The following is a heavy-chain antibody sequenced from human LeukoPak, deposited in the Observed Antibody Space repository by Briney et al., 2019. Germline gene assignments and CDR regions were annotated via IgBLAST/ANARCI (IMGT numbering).Heavy chain of an antibody. V-gene: IGHV3-7*01. J-gene: IGHJ4*02. CDR1: GFTFSSYW. CDR3: ARVRGIAVAGTASIYFDY. CDR2: IKEDGSEK. D-gene: IGHD6-19*01. Sequence: PGGSLRPSCAASGFTFSSYWMSWVRQAPGKGLEWVANIKEDGSEKYYVDSVKGRFTISRDNAKNSLYLQMNSLRAEDTAVYYCARVRGIAVAGTASIYFDYWGQGTLVTVSS.